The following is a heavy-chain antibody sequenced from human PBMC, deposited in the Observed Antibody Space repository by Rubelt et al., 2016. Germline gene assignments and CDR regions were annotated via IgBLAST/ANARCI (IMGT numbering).Heavy chain of an antibody. CDR1: GFTFSSYG. J-gene: IGHJ4*02. CDR3: VSLLGTVTSFDN. CDR2: IWPDGGAK. Sequence: EVQLLESGGGLVQPGGSLRLSCAASGFTFSSYGMHWVRQAPGKGLDWVATIWPDGGAKYHVDTVEGRFTISRANTKNSVHLEMKCLRAEDTDVYYCVSLLGTVTSFDNWGQGTLITVSS. V-gene: IGHV3-7*01. D-gene: IGHD3/OR15-3a*01.